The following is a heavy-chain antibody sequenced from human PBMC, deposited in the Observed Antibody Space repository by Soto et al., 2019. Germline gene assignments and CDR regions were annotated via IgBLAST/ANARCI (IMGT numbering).Heavy chain of an antibody. CDR3: AKAHIVVVPASNRYYYYGMDV. CDR1: GFTFDDYA. CDR2: ISWNSGSI. Sequence: VQLVESGGGLVQPGRSLRLSCAASGFTFDDYAMHWVRQAPGKGLEWVSGISWNSGSIGYADSVKGRFTISRDNAKNSLYLQMNSLRAEDTALYYCAKAHIVVVPASNRYYYYGMDVWGQGTTVTVSS. D-gene: IGHD2-2*01. V-gene: IGHV3-9*01. J-gene: IGHJ6*02.